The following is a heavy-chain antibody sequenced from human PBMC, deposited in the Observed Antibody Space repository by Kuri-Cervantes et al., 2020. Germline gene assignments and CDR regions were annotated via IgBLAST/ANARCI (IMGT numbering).Heavy chain of an antibody. Sequence: GGSLRLSCAASGFTFSTSGMHWVRQAPGKGLEWVAVIWSDGSQKYYVDSVKGRFTISRDNSKNTLYLQMNSLRAEDTAVYYCARDSRDLVVVVAATPVAFDIWGQGTMVTVSS. CDR3: ARDSRDLVVVVAATPVAFDI. CDR1: GFTFSTSG. D-gene: IGHD2-15*01. J-gene: IGHJ3*02. V-gene: IGHV3-33*01. CDR2: IWSDGSQK.